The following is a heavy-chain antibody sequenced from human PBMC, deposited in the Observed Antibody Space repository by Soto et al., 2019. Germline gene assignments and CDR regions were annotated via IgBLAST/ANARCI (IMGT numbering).Heavy chain of an antibody. CDR3: ARETYYYASGTYYRKGYFDY. D-gene: IGHD3-10*01. Sequence: SETLSLTCTVSGGSLIYNFWSWIRLPPGKGLEWIGYIYSSGNTVYNPSLKSRVTISLDTSNNQFSLTLNSVTAADTAVYYCARETYYYASGTYYRKGYFDYWGQGTPVTVSS. CDR2: IYSSGNT. CDR1: GGSLIYNF. V-gene: IGHV4-59*12. J-gene: IGHJ4*02.